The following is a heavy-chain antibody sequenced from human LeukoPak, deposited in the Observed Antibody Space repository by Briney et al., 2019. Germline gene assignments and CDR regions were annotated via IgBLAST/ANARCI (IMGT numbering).Heavy chain of an antibody. D-gene: IGHD4-17*01. J-gene: IGHJ4*02. V-gene: IGHV1-2*02. CDR1: GYTFTGYY. Sequence: ASVKVSCKASGYTFTGYYMHWVRQAPGQGLDWMGWINPNSGGTNYAQKLQVRVTMTTGTSTSTAYMELRSLRSDDTAVYYCARDGAYGDYVPLDYWGQGTLVTVSS. CDR3: ARDGAYGDYVPLDY. CDR2: INPNSGGT.